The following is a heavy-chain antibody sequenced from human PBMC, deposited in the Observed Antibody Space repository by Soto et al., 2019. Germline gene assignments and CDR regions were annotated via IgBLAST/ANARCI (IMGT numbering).Heavy chain of an antibody. CDR1: GFTFSSYA. CDR2: ISGSGGST. V-gene: IGHV3-23*01. D-gene: IGHD3-3*01. CDR3: AKVSDVFRFPEAYYYGMDV. Sequence: EVQLLESGGGLVQPGGSLRLSCAASGFTFSSYAMSWVRQAPGKGLEWVSAISGSGGSTYYADSVKGRFTISRDNSKNTLYLQMNSLRAEDTAVYYCAKVSDVFRFPEAYYYGMDVWGQGTTVTVSS. J-gene: IGHJ6*02.